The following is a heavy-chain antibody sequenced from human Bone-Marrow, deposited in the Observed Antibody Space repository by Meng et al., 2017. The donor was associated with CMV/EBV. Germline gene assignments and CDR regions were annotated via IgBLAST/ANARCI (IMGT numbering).Heavy chain of an antibody. CDR1: GDSVSTNSAA. Sequence: SQTLSLTCAISGDSVSTNSAAWNWIRQSPSRGLVWLGRTYYRSKWYNDYAISVKSRITINPDTSKNQFSLQLNSVTPEDAAGYYCARGSSSPRAFDIWGQATMVTVSS. CDR2: TYYRSKWYN. CDR3: ARGSSSPRAFDI. D-gene: IGHD6-6*01. V-gene: IGHV6-1*01. J-gene: IGHJ3*02.